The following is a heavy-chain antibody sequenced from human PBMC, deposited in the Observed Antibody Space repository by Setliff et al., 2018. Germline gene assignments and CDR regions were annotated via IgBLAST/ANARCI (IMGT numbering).Heavy chain of an antibody. Sequence: PSETLSLTCTVSGGSISSYYWSWIRQPAGKGLEWIGHIYYSGSTNYNPSLKSRVTMSVDTSKNQFSLKLSSVTAADTAVYYCARKGISALSGAFDMWGQGTMVTVSS. CDR1: GGSISSYY. D-gene: IGHD1-26*01. V-gene: IGHV4-4*07. CDR3: ARKGISALSGAFDM. J-gene: IGHJ3*02. CDR2: IYYSGST.